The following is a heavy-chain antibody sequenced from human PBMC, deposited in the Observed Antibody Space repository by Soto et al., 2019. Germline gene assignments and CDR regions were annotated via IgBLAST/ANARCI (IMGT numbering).Heavy chain of an antibody. J-gene: IGHJ3*02. CDR1: GFTFNIFG. CDR3: AKGVRGDRIGELCPTDDGIEI. Sequence: EVQLLESGGGLVQPGGSLRLSCEASGFTFNIFGLNWVRQAPGKGLEWVSAISGSGASTYYADSVKGRFSISRDNSKTTLFLHMTSLRTEDTAIYYWAKGVRGDRIGELCPTDDGIEIGGQGTMVTVSS. D-gene: IGHD3-10*01. V-gene: IGHV3-23*01. CDR2: ISGSGAST.